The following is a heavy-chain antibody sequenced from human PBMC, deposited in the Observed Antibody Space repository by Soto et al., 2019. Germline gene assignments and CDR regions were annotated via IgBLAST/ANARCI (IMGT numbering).Heavy chain of an antibody. CDR1: GFTVSSNY. D-gene: IGHD3-10*01. J-gene: IGHJ4*02. Sequence: GGSLRLSCAASGFTVSSNYMSWVRQAPGKGLEWVSVIYSGGSTYYADSVKGRFTISRDNSKNTLYLQMNSLRAEDTAVYYCARRGSGSYSDYWGQGTLVTVSS. CDR2: IYSGGST. V-gene: IGHV3-66*04. CDR3: ARRGSGSYSDY.